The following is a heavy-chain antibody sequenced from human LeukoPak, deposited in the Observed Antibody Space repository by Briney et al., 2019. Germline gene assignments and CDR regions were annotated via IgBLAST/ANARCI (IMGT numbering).Heavy chain of an antibody. CDR3: AKELWSNAEYYFDY. Sequence: PGGSLRLSCAASGFTFSSYAMSWVRQAPGKGLEWVSGISGSDNNTYYPDSVKGRFTISRDNSKNTLYLQMNSLRAEDTAVYYCAKELWSNAEYYFDYWGQGTLVTVSS. V-gene: IGHV3-23*01. J-gene: IGHJ4*02. CDR1: GFTFSSYA. CDR2: ISGSDNNT. D-gene: IGHD5-18*01.